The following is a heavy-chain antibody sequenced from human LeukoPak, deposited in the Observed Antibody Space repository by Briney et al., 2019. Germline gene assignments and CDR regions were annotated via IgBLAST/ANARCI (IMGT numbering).Heavy chain of an antibody. Sequence: PSETLSLTCTVSGGSISSSSYYWGWLRQPPGKGLEWIGSIYYSGSTYYNPSLKSRVTISVDTSKNQFSLKLSSVTAADTAVYYCARRRYDFWSGYPGNYMDVWGKGTTVTVSS. J-gene: IGHJ6*03. CDR1: GGSISSSSYY. V-gene: IGHV4-39*01. D-gene: IGHD3-3*01. CDR3: ARRRYDFWSGYPGNYMDV. CDR2: IYYSGST.